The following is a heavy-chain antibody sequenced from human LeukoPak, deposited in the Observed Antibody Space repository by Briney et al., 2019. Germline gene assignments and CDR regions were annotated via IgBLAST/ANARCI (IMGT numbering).Heavy chain of an antibody. D-gene: IGHD3-22*01. CDR2: ISAYNGNT. CDR3: ARVTYYYDSSGYSRLDYYYGMDV. CDR1: GYTFTSYG. V-gene: IGHV1-18*01. Sequence: GASVKVSCEASGYTFTSYGISWVRQAPGQGLEWMGWISAYNGNTNYAQKLQGRVTMTTDTSTSTAYMELRSLRSDDTAVYYCARVTYYYDSSGYSRLDYYYGMDVWGQGTTVTVSS. J-gene: IGHJ6*02.